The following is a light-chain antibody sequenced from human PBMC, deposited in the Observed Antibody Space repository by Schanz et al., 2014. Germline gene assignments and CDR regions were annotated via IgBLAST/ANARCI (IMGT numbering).Light chain of an antibody. J-gene: IGLJ2*01. Sequence: QSALTQPASVSGSPGQSITISCTGTSSDVGGYNYVSWYQQHPGKAPKLMIYDVSNRPSGVSNRFSGSKSGNTASLTISGLQAEDEADYYCSSYAGSNFVVFGGGTKVTVL. CDR2: DVS. CDR3: SSYAGSNFVV. CDR1: SSDVGGYNY. V-gene: IGLV2-14*01.